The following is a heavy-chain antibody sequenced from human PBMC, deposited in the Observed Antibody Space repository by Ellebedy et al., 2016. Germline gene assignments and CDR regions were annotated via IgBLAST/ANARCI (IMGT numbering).Heavy chain of an antibody. D-gene: IGHD2-15*01. CDR2: ISWDGGST. V-gene: IGHV3-43*01. J-gene: IGHJ4*02. Sequence: GESLKISCAASGFTFDDYTMHWVRQAPGKGLEWVSLISWDGGSTYYADSVKGRFTISRDNSKNTLYLQMNSLRAEDTAVYYCAKDPRYCSGGSCYQFDYWGQGTLVTVSS. CDR3: AKDPRYCSGGSCYQFDY. CDR1: GFTFDDYT.